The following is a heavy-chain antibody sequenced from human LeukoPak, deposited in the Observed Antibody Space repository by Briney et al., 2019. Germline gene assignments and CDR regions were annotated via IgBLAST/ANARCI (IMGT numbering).Heavy chain of an antibody. D-gene: IGHD3-10*01. CDR1: GFTFSSYA. Sequence: QLGGSLRLSCAASGFTFSSYAMSWVRQAPGKGLEWVSAISGSGGSTYYADSVKGRFTISRDNSKNTLYLQMNSLRAEDTAVYYCAKAASGFGEDPSAFDIWGQGTMVTVSS. CDR2: ISGSGGST. CDR3: AKAASGFGEDPSAFDI. V-gene: IGHV3-23*01. J-gene: IGHJ3*02.